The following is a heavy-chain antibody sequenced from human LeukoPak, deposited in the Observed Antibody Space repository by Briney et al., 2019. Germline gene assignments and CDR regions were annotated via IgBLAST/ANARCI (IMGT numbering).Heavy chain of an antibody. J-gene: IGHJ4*02. Sequence: GGSLRLSCAASGFTFSSYGMHWVRQAPGKGLEWVAFIRYDGSNKYYADSVKGRFTISRDNSKNTLYLQMNSLRAEDTAVYYCASRGMHYYDSSGYYWGQGTLVTVSS. D-gene: IGHD3-22*01. CDR1: GFTFSSYG. CDR3: ASRGMHYYDSSGYY. CDR2: IRYDGSNK. V-gene: IGHV3-30*02.